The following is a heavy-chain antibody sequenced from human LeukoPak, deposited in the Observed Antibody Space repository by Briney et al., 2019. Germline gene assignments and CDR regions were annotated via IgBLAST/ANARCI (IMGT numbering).Heavy chain of an antibody. D-gene: IGHD3-9*01. Sequence: QPGGSLLLSCAASGFTFSNYAMSWVRQAPGKGLEWVSAISGAGFTTYYADSVKGRFTISRDNPKNTLYLQMYNLRAEDTATYYCVKDQRYFDSGQGILVTVSS. CDR1: GFTFSNYA. CDR2: ISGAGFTT. V-gene: IGHV3-23*01. CDR3: VKDQRYFD. J-gene: IGHJ4*02.